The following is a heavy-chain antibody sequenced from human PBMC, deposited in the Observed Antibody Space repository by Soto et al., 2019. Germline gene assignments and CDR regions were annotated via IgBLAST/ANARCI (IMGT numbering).Heavy chain of an antibody. Sequence: QVQLQESGPGLVKPSETLSLTCTVSGGSISSYYWSWIRQPAGKGLEWIGPMYTSGSTNYNPSLKSRVTMSVDTSKNQFSLKLSSVTAADTAVYYCARHIVVVPAAIGWFDPWGQGTLVTVSS. CDR1: GGSISSYY. CDR3: ARHIVVVPAAIGWFDP. D-gene: IGHD2-2*01. J-gene: IGHJ5*02. V-gene: IGHV4-4*07. CDR2: MYTSGST.